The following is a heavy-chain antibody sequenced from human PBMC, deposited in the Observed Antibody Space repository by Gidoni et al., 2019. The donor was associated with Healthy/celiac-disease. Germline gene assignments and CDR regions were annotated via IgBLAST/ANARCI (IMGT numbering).Heavy chain of an antibody. Sequence: QVQLQESGSGLVKPSGTLSRTCAVSGGSISSSTWWSWVRQPPGQGLEWIGEIYHSGSTNYNPSLKGRITISVDKSKNQFSLKLSAVTAADTAVYYCAGGVGSGYFYYCYYYYMDVWGKGTTVTVSS. D-gene: IGHD3-3*01. CDR2: IYHSGST. CDR3: AGGVGSGYFYYCYYYYMDV. J-gene: IGHJ6*03. CDR1: GGSISSSTW. V-gene: IGHV4-4*02.